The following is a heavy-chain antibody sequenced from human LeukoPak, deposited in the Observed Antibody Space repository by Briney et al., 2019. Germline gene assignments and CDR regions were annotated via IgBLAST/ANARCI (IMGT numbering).Heavy chain of an antibody. CDR2: IIPIFGTA. CDR1: GGTFSSYA. CDR3: ASVLPGGAFDI. V-gene: IGHV1-69*13. D-gene: IGHD2-2*01. J-gene: IGHJ3*02. Sequence: ASVKVSCKASGGTFSSYAISWARQAPGQGLEWMGGIIPIFGTANYAQKFQGRVTITADESTSTAYMELSSLRSEDTAVYYCASVLPGGAFDIWGQGTMVTVSS.